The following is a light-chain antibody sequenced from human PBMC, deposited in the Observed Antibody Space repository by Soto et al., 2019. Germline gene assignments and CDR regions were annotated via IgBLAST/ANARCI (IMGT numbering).Light chain of an antibody. V-gene: IGKV1-9*01. CDR2: AAS. J-gene: IGKJ2*01. CDR3: QQLNSYPRYT. CDR1: QGISSY. Sequence: DIQLTQSPSFLSASVGDRVTITCRASQGISSYLAWYQQKPGKAPKLLIYAASTLQSGVPSRFSGSESGTESTLTISSLQPEDFATYYCQQLNSYPRYTFGQGTKLQI.